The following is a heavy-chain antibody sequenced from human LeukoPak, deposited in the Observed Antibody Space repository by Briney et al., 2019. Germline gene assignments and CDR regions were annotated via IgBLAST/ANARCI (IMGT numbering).Heavy chain of an antibody. J-gene: IGHJ4*02. CDR1: GYTFTSYH. D-gene: IGHD4/OR15-4a*01. V-gene: IGHV1-46*03. CDR3: ATKVRTTSFDY. Sequence: ASVKVSCKASGYTFTSYHMHWVRQAPGQGLEWMGIINPSGGSTSYAQRFQGRVTMTRDTSTSTVYMELSSLRSEDTAVYYCATKVRTTSFDYWGQGTLVTVSS. CDR2: INPSGGST.